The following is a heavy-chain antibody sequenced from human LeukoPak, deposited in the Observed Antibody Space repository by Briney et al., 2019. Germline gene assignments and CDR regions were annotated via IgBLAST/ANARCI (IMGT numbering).Heavy chain of an antibody. CDR3: ARYYYDSSGYYYFDF. CDR2: IYSDNT. V-gene: IGHV3-53*01. CDR1: GFTVSTNS. D-gene: IGHD3-22*01. J-gene: IGHJ4*02. Sequence: GGSLRLSCAASGFTVSTNSMSWVRQAPGKGLEWVSFIYSDNTHYSDSVKGRFTISRDNAKNSLSLQMNSLRAEDTAVYFCARYYYDSSGYYYFDFWGQGTLVTVSS.